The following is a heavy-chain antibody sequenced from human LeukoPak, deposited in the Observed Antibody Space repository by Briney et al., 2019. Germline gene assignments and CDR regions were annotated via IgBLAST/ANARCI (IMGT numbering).Heavy chain of an antibody. CDR1: GFTVSTYE. J-gene: IGHJ6*03. D-gene: IGHD6-19*01. CDR2: IASDSTK. V-gene: IGHV3-48*03. CDR3: ATSLSCWGSYHNMDV. Sequence: PGGSLRLSCAASGFTVSTYEMNWVRQAPGKGLEWVSFIASDSTKYYADSVKGRFTLSRDNAKNSLYLQMDSLRAEDTAVYYCATSLSCWGSYHNMDVWGKGTTVTISS.